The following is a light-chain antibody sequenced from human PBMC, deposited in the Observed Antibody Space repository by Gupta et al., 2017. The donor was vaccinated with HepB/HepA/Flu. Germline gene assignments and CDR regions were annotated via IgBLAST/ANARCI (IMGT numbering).Light chain of an antibody. V-gene: IGKV3-11*01. J-gene: IGKJ4*01. CDR2: DAS. Sequence: EIVLTQSPATLSLSPGERATLSCRASQIVMSYLAWYQQIPGQAPRLLIYDASNRATGIPARFSGSGSETDFTLTISSLEPEDFAVYYCQQRRIWPLTFGGGTKVEVK. CDR3: QQRRIWPLT. CDR1: QIVMSY.